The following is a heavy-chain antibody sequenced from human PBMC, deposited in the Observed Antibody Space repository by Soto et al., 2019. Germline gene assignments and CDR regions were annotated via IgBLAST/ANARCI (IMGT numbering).Heavy chain of an antibody. V-gene: IGHV4-39*01. CDR3: ARHRTSSGWFTKGYFDL. Sequence: QLQLQESGPGLVKPSETLSLTCTVSGGSISSSSYYWGWIRQPPGKGLEWIGSIYYSGSTYYNPSLKRRGTISVDTSKNQFSLKLSSVTAADTAVYYCARHRTSSGWFTKGYFDLWGRGTLVTVSS. CDR2: IYYSGST. D-gene: IGHD6-19*01. CDR1: GGSISSSSYY. J-gene: IGHJ2*01.